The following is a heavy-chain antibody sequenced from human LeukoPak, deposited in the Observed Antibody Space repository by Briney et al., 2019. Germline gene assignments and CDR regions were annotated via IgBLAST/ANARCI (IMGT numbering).Heavy chain of an antibody. J-gene: IGHJ6*03. D-gene: IGHD2-15*01. Sequence: VASVKVSCKASGYTFTGYYMHWVRQAPGQGLEWMGWINPNSGGTNYAQKFQGRVTMTRDTSISTAYMGLSRLRSDDTAVYYCAREVRGGSQFYYYYYYMDVWGKGTTVTVSS. CDR3: AREVRGGSQFYYYYYYMDV. CDR1: GYTFTGYY. CDR2: INPNSGGT. V-gene: IGHV1-2*02.